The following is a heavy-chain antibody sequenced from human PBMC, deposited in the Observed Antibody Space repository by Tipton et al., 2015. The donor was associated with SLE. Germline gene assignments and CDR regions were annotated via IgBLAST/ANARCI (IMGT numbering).Heavy chain of an antibody. CDR2: IIPIFGTA. CDR1: GGTFSSYA. V-gene: IGHV1-69*18. Sequence: QLVQSGPEVKKPGSSVKVSCKASGGTFSSYAISWVRQAPGQGLEWMGRIIPIFGTANYAQKFQGRVTITADESTSTVYMELSSLRSDDTAVYYCARGDSSSSPSSWFDPWGQGTLVTVSS. D-gene: IGHD6-6*01. J-gene: IGHJ5*02. CDR3: ARGDSSSSPSSWFDP.